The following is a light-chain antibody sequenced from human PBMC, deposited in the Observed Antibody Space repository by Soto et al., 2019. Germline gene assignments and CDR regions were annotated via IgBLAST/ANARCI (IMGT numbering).Light chain of an antibody. Sequence: EIVLTQSPGTLSLSPGERATLSCRASQSVNNNYLAWYQQKPGQAPRLLIYGASRRATGIPDRFSGSGSGTDFTLTISRLEPGDFAVYSCQQYGSSPLTFGGGTKVEIK. J-gene: IGKJ4*01. CDR3: QQYGSSPLT. CDR1: QSVNNNY. CDR2: GAS. V-gene: IGKV3-20*01.